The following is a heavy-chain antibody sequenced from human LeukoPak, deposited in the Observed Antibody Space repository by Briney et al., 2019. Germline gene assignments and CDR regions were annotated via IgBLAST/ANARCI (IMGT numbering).Heavy chain of an antibody. J-gene: IGHJ4*02. Sequence: PGGSLRLSCAASGFTFSNYAMSWVRQAPGKGVEWVSAISGSSGSTYYADSVKGRFTISRDNSKNTLYLQMSSLRAEDTALYYCAKSDVRVDSGMVYWGQGTLVTSPQ. V-gene: IGHV3-23*01. D-gene: IGHD5-18*01. CDR2: ISGSSGST. CDR1: GFTFSNYA. CDR3: AKSDVRVDSGMVY.